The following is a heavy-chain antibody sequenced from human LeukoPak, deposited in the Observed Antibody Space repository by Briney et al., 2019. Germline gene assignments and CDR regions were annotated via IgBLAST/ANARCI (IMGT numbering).Heavy chain of an antibody. CDR2: IYTSGST. D-gene: IGHD5-24*01. CDR3: ARARRDGYNMPLDY. J-gene: IGHJ4*02. Sequence: SETLSLTCTVSGGSISSYYWSWIRQPAGKGLEWIGRIYTSGSTNCNPSLKSRVTMSGDTSKNQFSLKLSSVTAADTAVYYCARARRDGYNMPLDYWGQGTLVTVSS. V-gene: IGHV4-4*07. CDR1: GGSISSYY.